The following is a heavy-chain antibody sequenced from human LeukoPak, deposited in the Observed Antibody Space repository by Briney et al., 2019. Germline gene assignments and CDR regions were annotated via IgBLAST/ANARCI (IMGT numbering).Heavy chain of an antibody. D-gene: IGHD2-2*01. CDR2: ISGSSSYI. CDR3: ARVGGKQDIVVVPAAMRPFDY. CDR1: GFTFSSYS. Sequence: GGSLRLSCAATGFTFSSYSMNWVRQAPGKGLEWVSSISGSSSYIYYADSVKGRFTISRDNAKNSLYLQMNSLRAEDTAVYYCARVGGKQDIVVVPAAMRPFDYWGRGTLVTVPS. J-gene: IGHJ4*02. V-gene: IGHV3-21*01.